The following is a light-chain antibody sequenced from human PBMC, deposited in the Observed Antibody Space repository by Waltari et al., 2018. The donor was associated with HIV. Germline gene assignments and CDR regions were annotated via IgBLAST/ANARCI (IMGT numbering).Light chain of an antibody. J-gene: IGKJ4*01. CDR1: QSVRRD. CDR2: EAS. CDR3: QQRSIWPPLT. Sequence: EIVLTQSPATLSLSPGERATLSCRASQSVRRDLAWYQHKPGQAPRLLIYEASNRATGIPARFSGSGSGTDFTLTISSLEPEDFAGYYCQQRSIWPPLTFGGGTKVEIK. V-gene: IGKV3-11*01.